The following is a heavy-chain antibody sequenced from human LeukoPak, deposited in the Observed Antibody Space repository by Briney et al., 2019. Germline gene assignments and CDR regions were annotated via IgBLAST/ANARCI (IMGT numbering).Heavy chain of an antibody. CDR2: FAYSGTT. V-gene: IGHV4-59*08. CDR3: ARPHSSGWYGVYGI. D-gene: IGHD6-19*01. J-gene: IGHJ3*02. CDR1: DGSITSHY. Sequence: PSETLSLTCTVSDGSITSHYWSWIRQPPGKGQEWIGHFAYSGTTSYNASLKSRVTISVDTSKNQFSLRLTSVTAADTAMYYCARPHSSGWYGVYGIWGQGTMVTVSS.